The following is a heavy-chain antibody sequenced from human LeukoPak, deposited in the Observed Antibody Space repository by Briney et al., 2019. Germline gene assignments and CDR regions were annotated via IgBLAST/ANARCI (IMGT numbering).Heavy chain of an antibody. CDR3: ARGWLGELLPDY. D-gene: IGHD3-10*01. Sequence: GVSVKVSCRASGYTFTGYYIHWVRQAPGHGLEWMGWINPNSGGTNYAQKFQGRVTMTRDTSISTAYMELSRLRSDDTAVYYCARGWLGELLPDYWGQGTLVTVSS. J-gene: IGHJ4*02. V-gene: IGHV1-2*02. CDR2: INPNSGGT. CDR1: GYTFTGYY.